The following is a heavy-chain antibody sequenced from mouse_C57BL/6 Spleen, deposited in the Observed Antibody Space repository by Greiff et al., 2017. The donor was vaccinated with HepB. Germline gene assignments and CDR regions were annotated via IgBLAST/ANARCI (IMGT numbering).Heavy chain of an antibody. J-gene: IGHJ1*03. Sequence: QVQLQQPGAELVMPGASVKLSCKASGYTFTSYWMHWVKQRPGQGLEWIGEIDPSDSYTNYNQKFKGKSTLTVDKSSSTAYMQLSSLTSEDSAVYYCARSLYYYGSSYSYWYFDVWGTGTTVTVSS. CDR2: IDPSDSYT. V-gene: IGHV1-69*01. D-gene: IGHD1-1*01. CDR1: GYTFTSYW. CDR3: ARSLYYYGSSYSYWYFDV.